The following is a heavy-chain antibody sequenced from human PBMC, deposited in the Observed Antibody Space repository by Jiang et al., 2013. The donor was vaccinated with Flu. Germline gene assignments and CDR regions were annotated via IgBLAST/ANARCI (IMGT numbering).Heavy chain of an antibody. Sequence: EYGPGLVKPSETLSLTCTVSGGSISSYYWSWIRQPPGKGLEWIGYIYYSGSTNYNPSLKSRVTISVDTSKNQFSLRLSSVTAADTAVYYCARVKYSSSWQFDYWGQGTLVTVSS. D-gene: IGHD6-13*01. CDR3: ARVKYSSSWQFDY. J-gene: IGHJ4*02. CDR1: GGSISSYY. V-gene: IGHV4-59*01. CDR2: IYYSGST.